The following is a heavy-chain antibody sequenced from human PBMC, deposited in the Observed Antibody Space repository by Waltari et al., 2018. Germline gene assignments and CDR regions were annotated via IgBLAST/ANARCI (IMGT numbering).Heavy chain of an antibody. J-gene: IGHJ3*01. V-gene: IGHV1-69*12. Sequence: QVHLVQSGAEVRRPGSSVKVSCEASGGSFGTYAITWVRQAPGQGLEWIAVIIPIFGKPNYAQKFQDRVKVAADELTRTAFMELSSLRPDDTAVYYCAKRIVGGPFDVWGQGTMVIVSS. D-gene: IGHD1-26*01. CDR1: GGSFGTYA. CDR2: IIPIFGKP. CDR3: AKRIVGGPFDV.